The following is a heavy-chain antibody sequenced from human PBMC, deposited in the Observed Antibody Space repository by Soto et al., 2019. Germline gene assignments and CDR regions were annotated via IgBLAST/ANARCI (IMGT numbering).Heavy chain of an antibody. CDR2: IYYSGST. CDR1: GGSINSSSYF. J-gene: IGHJ5*02. D-gene: IGHD2-15*01. V-gene: IGHV4-39*01. CDR3: VSHYGGGSGSWFDP. Sequence: PSETLALTCTVSGGSINSSSYFWGWVRQPPGKGLEWIVSIYYSGSTYHNPSLRRPVTISVYTSKDQFSLKLSLVPAADTAVFYCVSHYGGGSGSWFDPWGQGTLVTVSS.